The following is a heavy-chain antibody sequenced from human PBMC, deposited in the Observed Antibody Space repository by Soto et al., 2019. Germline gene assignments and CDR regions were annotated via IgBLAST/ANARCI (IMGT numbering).Heavy chain of an antibody. Sequence: SSETLSLTCAVSGDSMSSSDYYWGWIRQPPGKGLEWIGSIYYSGSTYYNPSLQSRVAISVDTSKNLFSLKLKSVTAADTAIYYCARRTVNIRTFYSGLKTHCFDYWGQGAPVTVSS. CDR3: ARRTVNIRTFYSGLKTHCFDY. D-gene: IGHD6-19*01. J-gene: IGHJ4*02. CDR1: GDSMSSSDYY. V-gene: IGHV4-39*01. CDR2: IYYSGST.